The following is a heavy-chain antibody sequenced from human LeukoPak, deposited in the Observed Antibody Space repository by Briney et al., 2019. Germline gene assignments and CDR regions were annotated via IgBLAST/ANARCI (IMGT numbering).Heavy chain of an antibody. CDR2: IGVGSGKR. CDR1: GFTFTSSA. J-gene: IGHJ3*02. Sequence: SVNVSCKASGFTFTSSALQWVRQARGHRLEWIGWIGVGSGKRNYPQKFQERVTITSNMTTSTAQMVPSSLRSEDTAVSYCAADLTGLLWFGESAFDIWGQGTMVTVSS. D-gene: IGHD3-10*01. CDR3: AADLTGLLWFGESAFDI. V-gene: IGHV1-58*01.